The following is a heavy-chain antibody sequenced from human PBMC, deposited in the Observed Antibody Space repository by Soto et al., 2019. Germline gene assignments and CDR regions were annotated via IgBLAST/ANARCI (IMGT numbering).Heavy chain of an antibody. Sequence: EVQLLESGGGLVLAGRSLRLSCAASGFTFSNYAMSWVRQAPGQGLDWVSAISGSGGTTYYADSVKGRFTISRDNSKNTLFLQMNSLRAEDAAVYYCAKFFVETGSNSGWPWSFHYWGQGTLVTVSS. CDR2: ISGSGGTT. D-gene: IGHD6-25*01. CDR3: AKFFVETGSNSGWPWSFHY. CDR1: GFTFSNYA. J-gene: IGHJ4*02. V-gene: IGHV3-23*01.